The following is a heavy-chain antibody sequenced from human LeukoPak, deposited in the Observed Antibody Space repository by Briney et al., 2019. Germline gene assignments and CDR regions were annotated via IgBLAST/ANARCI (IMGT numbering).Heavy chain of an antibody. J-gene: IGHJ4*02. CDR3: ATTRYSSASYSVY. CDR2: SSSGGSAI. CDR1: GFTFSDYY. D-gene: IGHD6-19*01. V-gene: IGHV3-11*04. Sequence: GGSLRLSCAASGFTFSDYYTSWIRQAPGKGLEWVSYSSSGGSAIYYADSVRGRFTISRDNAKNSVYLQMNSLRAEDTAVYYCATTRYSSASYSVYWGQGTLVTVSS.